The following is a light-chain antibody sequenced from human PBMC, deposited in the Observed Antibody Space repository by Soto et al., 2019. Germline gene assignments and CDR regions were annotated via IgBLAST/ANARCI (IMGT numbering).Light chain of an antibody. CDR2: STN. CDR1: SGSVSTSYY. J-gene: IGLJ3*02. CDR3: VLYMGTGISV. Sequence: QAVVTQEPSFSVSPGRTVTLTCGLSSGSVSTSYYPSWYQLTPGQAPRTLIYSTNTRSSGVPNRFSGSILENKAALTITGVQADDESDYYCVLYMGTGISVFGGGTKLTV. V-gene: IGLV8-61*01.